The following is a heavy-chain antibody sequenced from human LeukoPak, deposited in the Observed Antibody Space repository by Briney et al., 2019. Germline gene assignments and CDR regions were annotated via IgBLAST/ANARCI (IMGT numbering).Heavy chain of an antibody. CDR3: ASSDFYFDY. CDR2: IYYSGST. V-gene: IGHV4-61*01. CDR1: GGSVSSGSYY. Sequence: SETLSLTCTVSGGSVSSGSYYWSWIRQPPGKGLEWIGYIYYSGSTNYNPSLKSRVTISVDTSKNQFSLKLSSVTAADTAVYYCASSDFYFDYWGQGTLVTVSS. J-gene: IGHJ4*02.